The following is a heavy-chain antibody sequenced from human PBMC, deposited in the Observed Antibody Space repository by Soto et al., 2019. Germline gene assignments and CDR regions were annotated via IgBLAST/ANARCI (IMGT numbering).Heavy chain of an antibody. CDR1: GFTFSTYS. J-gene: IGHJ4*02. V-gene: IGHV3-21*01. CDR2: ISGSGNYT. CDR3: AREGINNYNEYYFDS. D-gene: IGHD4-4*01. Sequence: LRLSCAASGFTFSTYSMNWARQAPGKGLEWVSSISGSGNYTHYADFLRGRFTISRDNAKTSLYLQMNSLRAEDTAVYYCAREGINNYNEYYFDSWGQGTVVTVSS.